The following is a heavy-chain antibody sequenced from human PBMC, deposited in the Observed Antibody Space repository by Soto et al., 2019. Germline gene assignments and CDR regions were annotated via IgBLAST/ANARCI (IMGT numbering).Heavy chain of an antibody. D-gene: IGHD4-17*01. CDR3: ARTTGADYGDYQPYYYYYMDV. CDR1: GFTFSSYS. V-gene: IGHV3-48*01. J-gene: IGHJ6*03. Sequence: GGSLRLSCAASGFTFSSYSMNWVRQAPGKGLEWVSYISSSSSTIYYADSVKGRFTISRDNAKNSLYLQMNSLRAEDTAVYYCARTTGADYGDYQPYYYYYMDVWGKGTTVTVSS. CDR2: ISSSSSTI.